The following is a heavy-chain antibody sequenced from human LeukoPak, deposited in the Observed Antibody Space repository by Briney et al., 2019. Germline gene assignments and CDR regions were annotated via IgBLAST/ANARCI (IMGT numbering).Heavy chain of an antibody. J-gene: IGHJ4*02. V-gene: IGHV4-59*01. D-gene: IGHD5-18*01. CDR2: IYYSGST. Sequence: SETLSLTCTVSGGSISSYYWSWIRQPPGKGLEWIGYIYYSGSTNYNPSLRSRVTISVDTSKNQFSLKLSSVTAAVTAVYYCARGHVGYTSPQTFDYWGQGTLVTVSS. CDR1: GGSISSYY. CDR3: ARGHVGYTSPQTFDY.